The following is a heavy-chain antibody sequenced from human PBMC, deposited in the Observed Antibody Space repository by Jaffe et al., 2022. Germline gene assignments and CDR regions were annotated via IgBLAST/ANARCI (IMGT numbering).Heavy chain of an antibody. D-gene: IGHD3-22*01. V-gene: IGHV4-38-2*01. CDR3: ARRQNYYDTDISAYTLGYMDV. CDR1: GYSISSGYY. Sequence: QVQLQESGPGLVKASETLSLTCAVSGYSISSGYYWGWIRQPPGKGLEWIGSIYHSGTTYCNPSLKSRVTLSVDTSKNQFSLKLSSVTAADTALYYCARRQNYYDTDISAYTLGYMDVWGKGTTVTVSS. J-gene: IGHJ6*03. CDR2: IYHSGTT.